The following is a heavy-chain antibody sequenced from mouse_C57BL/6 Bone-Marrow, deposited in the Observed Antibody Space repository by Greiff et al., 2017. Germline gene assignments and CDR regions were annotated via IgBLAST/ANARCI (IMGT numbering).Heavy chain of an antibody. J-gene: IGHJ3*01. Sequence: EVKLVESGGGLVKPGGSLKLSCAASGFTFSSYAMSWVRQTPEKRLEWVATISDGGSYTYYPDNVKGRFTISRDNAKNNLYLQMSHLKSEDTAMYYCARGSYRGFAYWGRGTLVTVSA. CDR3: ARGSYRGFAY. CDR1: GFTFSSYA. CDR2: ISDGGSYT. V-gene: IGHV5-4*03. D-gene: IGHD2-10*01.